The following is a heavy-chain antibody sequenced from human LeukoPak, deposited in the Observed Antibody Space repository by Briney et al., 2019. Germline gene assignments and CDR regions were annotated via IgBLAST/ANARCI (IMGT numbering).Heavy chain of an antibody. CDR1: GVSISSNSY. CDR2: IYYSGST. J-gene: IGHJ3*02. V-gene: IGHV4-39*07. Sequence: SETLSLTCTVSGVSISSNSYWGWIRQPPGKGLEWIGSIYYSGSTYYNASLQSRVTISIETSKNQISLKLSSVAAADTAVYYCARGGVTMIVVVITGAFDIWGQGTMVTVSS. D-gene: IGHD3-22*01. CDR3: ARGGVTMIVVVITGAFDI.